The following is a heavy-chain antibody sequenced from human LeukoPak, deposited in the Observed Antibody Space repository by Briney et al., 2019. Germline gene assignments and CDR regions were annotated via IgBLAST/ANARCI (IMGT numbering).Heavy chain of an antibody. J-gene: IGHJ4*02. CDR2: IYYSGST. CDR1: GGSISSYH. V-gene: IGHV4-59*01. D-gene: IGHD3-10*01. Sequence: SETLSLTCTVSGGSISSYHWSWIRQPPGKGLEWIGYIYYSGSTNYNPSLKSRVTISVDTSKNQFSLKLSSVTAADTAVYYCARGVLWFGELSYFDYWGQGTLVTVSS. CDR3: ARGVLWFGELSYFDY.